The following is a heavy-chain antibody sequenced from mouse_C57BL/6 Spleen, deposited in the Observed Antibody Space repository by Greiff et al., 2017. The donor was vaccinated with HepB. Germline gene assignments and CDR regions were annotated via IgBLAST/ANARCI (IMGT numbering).Heavy chain of an antibody. D-gene: IGHD4-1*01. Sequence: VQLQQSGPELVKPGASVKIPCKASGYTFTDYNMDWVKQSHGKSLEWIGDINPNNGGTIYNQKFKGKATLTVDKSSSTAYMELRSLTSEDTAVYYCARLAGTDYAMDYWGQGTSVTVSS. J-gene: IGHJ4*01. V-gene: IGHV1-18*01. CDR3: ARLAGTDYAMDY. CDR1: GYTFTDYN. CDR2: INPNNGGT.